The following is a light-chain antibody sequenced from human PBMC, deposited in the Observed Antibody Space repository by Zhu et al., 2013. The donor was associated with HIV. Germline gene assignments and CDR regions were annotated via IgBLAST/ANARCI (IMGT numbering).Light chain of an antibody. CDR2: RNN. Sequence: QSVLTQPPSASGTPGQRVNISCSGSSSNIGSNFVYWYQQFPGTAPKLLIYRNNQRPSGVPDRFSGSKSGTSASLAVSGLRSEDEAQYYCATWADSLLAFGGGTKLTVL. CDR1: SSNIGSNF. CDR3: ATWADSLLA. V-gene: IGLV1-47*01. J-gene: IGLJ3*02.